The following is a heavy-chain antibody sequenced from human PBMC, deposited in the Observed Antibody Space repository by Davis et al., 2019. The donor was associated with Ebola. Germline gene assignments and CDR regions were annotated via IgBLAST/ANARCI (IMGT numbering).Heavy chain of an antibody. V-gene: IGHV4-34*01. Sequence: MPSETLSLTCTVSGGSISSYYWSWIRQPPGKGLEWIGEINHSGSTNYNPSLKSRVTISVDTSKNQFSLKLSSVTAADTAVYYCAREGRSYDSSGYYFYYWGQGTLVTVSS. CDR3: AREGRSYDSSGYYFYY. CDR2: INHSGST. D-gene: IGHD3-22*01. CDR1: GGSISSYY. J-gene: IGHJ4*02.